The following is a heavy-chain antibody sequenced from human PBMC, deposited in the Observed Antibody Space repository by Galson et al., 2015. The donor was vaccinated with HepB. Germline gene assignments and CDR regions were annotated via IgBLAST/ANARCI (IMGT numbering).Heavy chain of an antibody. Sequence: SLRLSCAASGLIFRNYWMSWVRQAPGKGLEWVANIKQDGSEKYYVASVKGRFTISRDNAKNSLYLQMNSLRAEDTAVYYCAGDVLWGQGTLVTVSS. J-gene: IGHJ4*02. CDR2: IKQDGSEK. CDR1: GLIFRNYW. D-gene: IGHD2/OR15-2a*01. CDR3: AGDVL. V-gene: IGHV3-7*03.